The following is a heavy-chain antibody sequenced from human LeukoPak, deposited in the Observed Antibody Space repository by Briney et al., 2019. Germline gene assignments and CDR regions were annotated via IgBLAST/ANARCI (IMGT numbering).Heavy chain of an antibody. CDR2: IYTSGST. CDR1: GGSISSGSYY. CDR3: ATSGPYYYYYYMDV. D-gene: IGHD1-26*01. Sequence: PSQTLSLTCTVSGGSISSGSYYWSWIRQPAGKGLEWIGRIYTSGSTNYNPSRKSRVTISVDTSKNQFSLKLSSVTAADTAVYYCATSGPYYYYYYMDVWGKGTTVTVSS. V-gene: IGHV4-61*02. J-gene: IGHJ6*03.